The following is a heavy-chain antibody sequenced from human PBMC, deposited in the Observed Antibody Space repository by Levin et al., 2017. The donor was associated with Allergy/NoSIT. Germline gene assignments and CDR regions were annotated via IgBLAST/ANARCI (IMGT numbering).Heavy chain of an antibody. Sequence: ASVKVSCRASGYTLTNYHIHWVRKAPGQGLEWMGIINPSGGGTNYAQKFQGRVAMTTDTSTSTVYMELTSLTSEDTALYYCARGSFSYYDYVWWTYNGMDVWGQGTTVTVSS. J-gene: IGHJ6*02. V-gene: IGHV1-46*01. CDR3: ARGSFSYYDYVWWTYNGMDV. D-gene: IGHD3-16*01. CDR2: INPSGGGT. CDR1: GYTLTNYH.